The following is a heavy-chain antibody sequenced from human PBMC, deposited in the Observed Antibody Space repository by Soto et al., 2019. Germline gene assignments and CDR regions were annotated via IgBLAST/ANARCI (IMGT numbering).Heavy chain of an antibody. CDR1: GFTFSSYS. Sequence: PGGSLRLSCAASGFTFSSYSMNWVRQAPGKGLEWVSSISSSSSYIYYADSVKGRFTISRDNAKNSLYLQMNSLRAEDTAVYYCARDFIVVVPTRCNWFDPWGQGTLVTVSS. J-gene: IGHJ5*02. D-gene: IGHD2-2*01. CDR3: ARDFIVVVPTRCNWFDP. V-gene: IGHV3-21*01. CDR2: ISSSSSYI.